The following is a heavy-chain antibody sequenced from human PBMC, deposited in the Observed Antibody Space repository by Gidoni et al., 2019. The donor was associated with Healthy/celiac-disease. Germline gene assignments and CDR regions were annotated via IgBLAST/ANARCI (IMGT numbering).Heavy chain of an antibody. Sequence: EVQLVQSGAEVKKPGESLTLSCTGSGYSFTSYWIGWVRQMPGKGLEWMGIIYPGDSDTRYSPSVQGQVTISADKSISTADLQWSSLKASDTAMYYCARPANWGSPGFDYWGQGTLVTVSS. J-gene: IGHJ4*02. CDR1: GYSFTSYW. CDR2: IYPGDSDT. D-gene: IGHD7-27*01. CDR3: ARPANWGSPGFDY. V-gene: IGHV5-51*01.